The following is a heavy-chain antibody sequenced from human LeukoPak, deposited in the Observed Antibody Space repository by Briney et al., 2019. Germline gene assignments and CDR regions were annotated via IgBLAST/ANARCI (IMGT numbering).Heavy chain of an antibody. CDR1: GGSFSGYY. J-gene: IGHJ6*03. CDR3: ARGGIVVVPAARPDRYMDV. D-gene: IGHD2-2*01. V-gene: IGHV4-34*01. CDR2: INHSGST. Sequence: PSETLSLNCAVYGGSFSGYYWSWIRQPPGQGLEWIGEINHSGSTNYNPSLRSRVTISVDTSKNQFSLKLSSVTAADTAVYCCARGGIVVVPAARPDRYMDVWGKGTTVTVSS.